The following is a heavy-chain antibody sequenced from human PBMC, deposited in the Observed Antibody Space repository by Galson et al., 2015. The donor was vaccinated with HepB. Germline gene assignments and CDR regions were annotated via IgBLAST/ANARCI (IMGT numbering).Heavy chain of an antibody. D-gene: IGHD4-17*01. Sequence: SLRLSCAASGFTFGSYSMNWVRQAPGKGLEWVSSISSSSSYIYYADSVKGRFTISRDNAKNSLYLQMNSLRAEDTAVYYCARDRGDDYGDYIGYYFDYWGQGTLVTVSS. V-gene: IGHV3-21*01. CDR2: ISSSSSYI. J-gene: IGHJ4*02. CDR1: GFTFGSYS. CDR3: ARDRGDDYGDYIGYYFDY.